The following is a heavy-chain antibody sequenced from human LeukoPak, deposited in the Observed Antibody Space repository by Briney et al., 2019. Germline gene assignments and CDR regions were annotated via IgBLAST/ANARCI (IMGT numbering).Heavy chain of an antibody. J-gene: IGHJ6*02. CDR2: IYYSGST. CDR3: AREGDYYYYYGMDV. V-gene: IGHV4-59*01. Sequence: SETLSLTCTVSGGSISSYYWSWIRQPPGKGLEWIGYIYYSGSTNYNPSLKSRVTISVDTSKNQFSLKLSSVTAADTAVYYCAREGDYYYYYGMDVWGQGTTVTVSS. CDR1: GGSISSYY.